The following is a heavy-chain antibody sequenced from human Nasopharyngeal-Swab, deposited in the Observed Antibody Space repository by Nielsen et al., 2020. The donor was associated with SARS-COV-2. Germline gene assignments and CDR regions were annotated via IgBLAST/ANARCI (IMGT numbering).Heavy chain of an antibody. CDR3: AKPPTYYYGSGSPPLHY. CDR2: ISSGSSNI. Sequence: GESLKISCAASGFTFSTYNMNWVRQAPGRGLEWISYISSGSSNIYYADSVKGRFTISRDNAKNSLYLQMNTLRAEDTATYYCAKPPTYYYGSGSPPLHYWGRGTLVTVS. CDR1: GFTFSTYN. J-gene: IGHJ4*02. D-gene: IGHD3-10*01. V-gene: IGHV3-48*01.